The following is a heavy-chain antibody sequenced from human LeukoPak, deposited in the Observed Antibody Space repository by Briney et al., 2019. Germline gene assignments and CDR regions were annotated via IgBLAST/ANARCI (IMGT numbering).Heavy chain of an antibody. CDR2: INPNSGGT. CDR1: GYTFTGYY. Sequence: ASVKVSCKASGYTFTGYYMHWVRQAPGQGLEWMGWINPNSGGTNYAQKFQGRVTMTRDTSISTAYMELSRLRSDDTAVYYCAREYCSGGSCYPLQQYCYYGMDVWGQGTTVTVSS. V-gene: IGHV1-2*02. J-gene: IGHJ6*02. CDR3: AREYCSGGSCYPLQQYCYYGMDV. D-gene: IGHD2-15*01.